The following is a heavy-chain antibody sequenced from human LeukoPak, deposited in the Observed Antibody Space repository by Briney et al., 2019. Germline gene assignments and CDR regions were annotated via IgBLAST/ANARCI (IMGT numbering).Heavy chain of an antibody. D-gene: IGHD3-9*01. CDR3: VIWGDYDVLTGYYVPDY. CDR1: GFTFSNYD. V-gene: IGHV3-23*01. CDR2: ISGSGTST. Sequence: GGSLRLSCVASGFTFSNYDMSWVRQAPGKGLECVSAISGSGTSTYYADSLKGRFTITRDNSKNTVFLQMNSLRHEDTAIYYCVIWGDYDVLTGYYVPDYWGQGTLVTVSS. J-gene: IGHJ4*02.